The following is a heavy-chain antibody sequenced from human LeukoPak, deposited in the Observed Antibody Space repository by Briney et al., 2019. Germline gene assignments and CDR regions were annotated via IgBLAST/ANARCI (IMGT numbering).Heavy chain of an antibody. V-gene: IGHV3-21*01. Sequence: GGSLRLSCAVSGFTFSSYSMNWVRQAPGKGLEWVSSISGSSSYIYYADSVKGRFTISRHNAKNSLYLQTNSLRAEDTAVYYCARVPAGVIGMKDAFDMWGQGTMVTVSS. D-gene: IGHD3-16*02. J-gene: IGHJ3*02. CDR3: ARVPAGVIGMKDAFDM. CDR1: GFTFSSYS. CDR2: ISGSSSYI.